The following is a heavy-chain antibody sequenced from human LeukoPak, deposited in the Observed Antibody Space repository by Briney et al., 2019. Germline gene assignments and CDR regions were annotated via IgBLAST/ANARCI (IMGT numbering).Heavy chain of an antibody. V-gene: IGHV3-23*01. J-gene: IGHJ1*01. CDR3: AKVGPYSSGWAEYFQH. Sequence: GGSLRLSCAASGFTFSSYAMSWVRQAPGKGLEWVSAISGSGGSTYYADSVKGRFTISRDNSKNTLYLQTNSLRAEDTAVYYCAKVGPYSSGWAEYFQHWGQGTLVTVSS. CDR1: GFTFSSYA. CDR2: ISGSGGST. D-gene: IGHD6-19*01.